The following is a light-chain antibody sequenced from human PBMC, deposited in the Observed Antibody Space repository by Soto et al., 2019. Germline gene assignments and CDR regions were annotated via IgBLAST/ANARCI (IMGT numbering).Light chain of an antibody. CDR1: QSVSSN. J-gene: IGKJ5*01. Sequence: EIVMTQSPATLSVSPLERATLSCIASQSVSSNLAWYQQKPGQAPRLLIYGASTRATGIPARFSGSGSGTEFTLTISSLQSEDFAVYYCQQYNNWPRITFGQGTRLEIK. CDR3: QQYNNWPRIT. V-gene: IGKV3-15*01. CDR2: GAS.